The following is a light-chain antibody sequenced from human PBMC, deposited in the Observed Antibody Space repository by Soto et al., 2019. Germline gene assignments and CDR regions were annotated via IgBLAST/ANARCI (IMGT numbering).Light chain of an antibody. CDR1: QSVSSNY. V-gene: IGKV3-20*01. Sequence: EMVLTQSQGTLSLSPGERATLSCRASQSVSSNYLAWYQHKPDQAPRPLIYAASSRATGIPDRFSASGAGTNFTLTIRRLEPEDCAGYYCQHYRSSSCTFGQGTQVEVK. J-gene: IGKJ1*01. CDR3: QHYRSSSCT. CDR2: AAS.